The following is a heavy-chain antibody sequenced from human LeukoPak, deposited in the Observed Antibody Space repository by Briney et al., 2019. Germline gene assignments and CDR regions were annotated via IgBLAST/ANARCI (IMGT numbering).Heavy chain of an antibody. Sequence: PGGSLRLSCAASGFTFSSYGMHWVRQAPGKGLEWVAVISYDGSNKYYADSVKGRFTISRDNSKNTLYLQMNSLRAEDTAVYYCAKGDWNDDRLGYWGQGTLVTVSS. V-gene: IGHV3-30*18. CDR2: ISYDGSNK. CDR1: GFTFSSYG. D-gene: IGHD1-1*01. J-gene: IGHJ4*02. CDR3: AKGDWNDDRLGY.